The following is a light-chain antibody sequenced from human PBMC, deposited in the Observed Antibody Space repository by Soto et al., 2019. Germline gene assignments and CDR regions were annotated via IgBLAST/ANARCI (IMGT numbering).Light chain of an antibody. CDR1: QSISKW. V-gene: IGKV1-5*01. CDR3: QQYNSHSPEA. CDR2: DAS. J-gene: IGKJ1*01. Sequence: DIQMTQSPSTLSASVGDRVTITCRASQSISKWLAWYQQKPGKAPNLLIYDASSLESGVPSRFSGSGSGTEFTLIITSLQPDDFATYYCQQYNSHSPEAFGQGTKVDIK.